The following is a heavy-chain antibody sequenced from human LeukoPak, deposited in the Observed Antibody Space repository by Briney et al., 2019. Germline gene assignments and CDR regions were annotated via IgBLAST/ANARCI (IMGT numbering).Heavy chain of an antibody. Sequence: SGPTLVKPSETLSLTCTVSGGSINNYYWSWIRQPPGKGLEWIGYIHYSGSTNYNPSLKSRVTISVDTSKNNFSLKLSSVAAADTAVYYCAKYLVGYFESWGQGTLVTVSS. V-gene: IGHV4-59*12. CDR2: IHYSGST. D-gene: IGHD2-8*02. CDR1: GGSINNYY. CDR3: AKYLVGYFES. J-gene: IGHJ4*02.